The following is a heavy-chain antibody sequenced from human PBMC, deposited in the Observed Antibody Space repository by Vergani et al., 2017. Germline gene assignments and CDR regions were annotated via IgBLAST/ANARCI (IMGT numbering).Heavy chain of an antibody. CDR3: AKDASSGWYGDFDY. CDR1: GFTFSSYW. CDR2: INSDGSST. V-gene: IGHV3-74*01. D-gene: IGHD6-19*01. J-gene: IGHJ4*02. Sequence: EVQLVESGGGLVQPGGSLRLSCAASGFTFSSYWMHWVRQAPGKGLVWVSRINSDGSSTSYADSVKGRFTISRDNAKNSLYLQMNSLRAEDTAFYYCAKDASSGWYGDFDYWGQGTLVTVSS.